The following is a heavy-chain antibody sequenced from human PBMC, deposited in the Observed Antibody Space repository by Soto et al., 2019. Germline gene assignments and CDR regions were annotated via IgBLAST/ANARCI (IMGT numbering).Heavy chain of an antibody. D-gene: IGHD1-26*01. Sequence: QITLKESGPTLVKPTQTLTLTCTFSGFSLTTSGVGVGWIRQPPGKALEWLGIIYWDDDKRYSPSLKSRLTITKDTSKNQVVLTMTNMDPVDTATYYCVHRRGADIFDPWDQGTLVTVSS. CDR2: IYWDDDK. V-gene: IGHV2-5*02. CDR1: GFSLTTSGVG. J-gene: IGHJ5*02. CDR3: VHRRGADIFDP.